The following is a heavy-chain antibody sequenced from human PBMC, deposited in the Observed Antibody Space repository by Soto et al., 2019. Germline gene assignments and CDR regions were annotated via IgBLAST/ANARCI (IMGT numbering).Heavy chain of an antibody. CDR1: GFTFSRFA. D-gene: IGHD2-15*01. CDR2: IGGSGGTT. J-gene: IGHJ6*02. CDR3: AKDSLGDYYYSGLDV. V-gene: IGHV3-23*01. Sequence: EVQLLESGGGLVQPGGSLRLSCAASGFTFSRFAMNWDRQAPGKGLEWVSGIGGSGGTTYYADSVKGRFTISRDNSKNTLFLQMNSLRAEDTAVYYCAKDSLGDYYYSGLDVWGQGTTVTVSS.